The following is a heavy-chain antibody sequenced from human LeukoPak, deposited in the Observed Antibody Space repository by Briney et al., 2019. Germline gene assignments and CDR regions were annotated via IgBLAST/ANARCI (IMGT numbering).Heavy chain of an antibody. V-gene: IGHV3-23*01. J-gene: IGHJ3*02. CDR3: AVTGYSSKSPNI. Sequence: PGGSLRLSCAASGFTFSSYATSWVRQAPGKGLEWVSDISGSGGSTHYADSVKGRFTISRDNSKNTLYLQMNSLRAEDTAAYYCAVTGYSSKSPNIWGQGTMVTVS. D-gene: IGHD6-13*01. CDR1: GFTFSSYA. CDR2: ISGSGGST.